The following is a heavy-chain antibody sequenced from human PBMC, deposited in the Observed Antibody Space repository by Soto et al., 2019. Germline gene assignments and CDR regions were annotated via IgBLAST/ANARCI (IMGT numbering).Heavy chain of an antibody. D-gene: IGHD2-15*01. V-gene: IGHV1-18*01. CDR2: ISGYNGNT. CDR3: TRDFAAGGLLVGGFAY. CDR1: GYTFTRFG. J-gene: IGHJ4*02. Sequence: QVQLVQSGAEVKKPGASVKVSCKASGYTFTRFGITWVRQAPGQGLGWMGWISGYNGNTNTAENFQGRVTMTTDTSSPTANMAPRRLRSYDTAVYYCTRDFAAGGLLVGGFAYWGQGTLVTVSS.